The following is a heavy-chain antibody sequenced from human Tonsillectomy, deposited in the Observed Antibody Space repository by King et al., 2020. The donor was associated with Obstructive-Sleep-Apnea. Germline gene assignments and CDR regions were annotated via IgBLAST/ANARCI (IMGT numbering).Heavy chain of an antibody. J-gene: IGHJ4*02. Sequence: VQLVESGAEVKKPGESLRISCKGSGYNFINYWISWVRQMPGKGLQWMGRIDPSDSYSNYSPSFQGHVTISVDKSISTAYLQWSSLEASDTAMYYCATTRMTHAVFDYWGQGTLVSVSS. V-gene: IGHV5-10-1*03. CDR2: IDPSDSYS. CDR3: ATTRMTHAVFDY. D-gene: IGHD2-21*02. CDR1: GYNFINYW.